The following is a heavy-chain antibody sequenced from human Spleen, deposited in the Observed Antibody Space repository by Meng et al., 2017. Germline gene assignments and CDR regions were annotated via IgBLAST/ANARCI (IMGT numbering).Heavy chain of an antibody. V-gene: IGHV4-34*01. CDR3: ARGPTTMAHDFDY. CDR2: INHSGST. Sequence: QAPLQQCGEGRLKPSETLSLTCVVSGGSFSDYYWSWIRQPPGKGLEWIGEINHSGSTNYNPSLESRATISVDTSQNNLSLKLSSVTAADSAVYYCARGPTTMAHDFDYWGQGTLVTVSS. D-gene: IGHD4-11*01. CDR1: GGSFSDYY. J-gene: IGHJ4*02.